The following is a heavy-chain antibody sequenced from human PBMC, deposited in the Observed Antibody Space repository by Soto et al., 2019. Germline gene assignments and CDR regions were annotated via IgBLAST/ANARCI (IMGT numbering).Heavy chain of an antibody. D-gene: IGHD6-6*01. CDR3: ARDKLQYSSSSGAFDI. V-gene: IGHV3-33*01. CDR1: GFTFSSYG. J-gene: IGHJ3*02. CDR2: IWYDGSNK. Sequence: QVQLVESGGGVVQPGRSLRLSRAASGFTFSSYGMHWVRQAPGKGLEWVAVIWYDGSNKYYADSVKGRFTISRDNSKNTLYLQMNSLRAEDTAVYYCARDKLQYSSSSGAFDIWGQGTMVTVSS.